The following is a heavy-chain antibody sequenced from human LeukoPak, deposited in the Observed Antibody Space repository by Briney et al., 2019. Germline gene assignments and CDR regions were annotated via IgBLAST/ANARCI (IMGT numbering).Heavy chain of an antibody. CDR2: IYSSGST. V-gene: IGHV4-59*01. J-gene: IGHJ4*02. CDR3: ARAYGDPFLFDY. Sequence: LESLPLTCTVSGGSISNYYWSWIRQPPGKGLEWIGYIYSSGSTNYNPSLKSRVTVSLGASRNQFSLRLSSVTAADTAVYYCARAYGDPFLFDYWGQGTLVTVSS. CDR1: GGSISNYY. D-gene: IGHD4-17*01.